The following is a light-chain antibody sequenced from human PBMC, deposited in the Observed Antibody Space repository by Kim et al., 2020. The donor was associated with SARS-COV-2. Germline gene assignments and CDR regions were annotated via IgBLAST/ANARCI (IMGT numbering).Light chain of an antibody. CDR1: RDKXGYXV. CDR2: RNN. V-gene: IGLV10-54*04. CDR3: SAWDSSLSAWV. J-gene: IGLJ3*02. Sequence: STPTCPXKRDKXGYXVAAWLQQXQXHPPKRLTYRNNNRPSGISDRFSASRSGNTASLTISGLQPEDXTDYYCSAWDSSLSAWVFGGGTQLTVL.